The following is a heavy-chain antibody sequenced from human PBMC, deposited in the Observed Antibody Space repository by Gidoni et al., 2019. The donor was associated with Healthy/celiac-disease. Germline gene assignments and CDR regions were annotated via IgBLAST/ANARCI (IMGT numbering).Heavy chain of an antibody. CDR3: ARTVAGTGGLYYFDY. CDR2: IYYSGST. CDR1: GGSISSSSYY. D-gene: IGHD6-19*01. Sequence: QLQLQESGPGLVKPSETLSLTCTVSGGSISSSSYYWGWIRQPPGKGLEWIGSIYYSGSTYYNPSLKSRVTISVDTSKNQFSLKLSSVTAADTAVYYCARTVAGTGGLYYFDYWGQGTLVTVSS. V-gene: IGHV4-39*01. J-gene: IGHJ4*02.